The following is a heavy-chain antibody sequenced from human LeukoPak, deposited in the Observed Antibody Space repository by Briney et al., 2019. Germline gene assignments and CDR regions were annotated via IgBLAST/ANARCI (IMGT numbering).Heavy chain of an antibody. V-gene: IGHV1-69*05. Sequence: SVKVSCKASGGTFISYAISWVRQAPGQGGEWMGGIIPIFGTANYAQKFQGRVTITTEESTSTAYIELSSLRSEDTAVYYCARQWELIPDAFDIWGQGTMVTVSS. J-gene: IGHJ3*02. CDR1: GGTFISYA. CDR3: ARQWELIPDAFDI. D-gene: IGHD1-26*01. CDR2: IIPIFGTA.